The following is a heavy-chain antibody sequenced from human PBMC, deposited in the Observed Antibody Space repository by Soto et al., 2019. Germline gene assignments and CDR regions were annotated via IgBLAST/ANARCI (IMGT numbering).Heavy chain of an antibody. CDR3: ASGYCSSTSCYLGYYGMDV. Sequence: HPGGSLRLSCAASGFTFSSYAMSWVRQAPGKGLEWVSAISGSGGSTYYADSVKGRFTISRDNSKNTLYLQMNSLRAEDTAVYYCASGYCSSTSCYLGYYGMDVWGQGTTVTVSS. D-gene: IGHD2-2*01. CDR2: ISGSGGST. V-gene: IGHV3-23*01. CDR1: GFTFSSYA. J-gene: IGHJ6*02.